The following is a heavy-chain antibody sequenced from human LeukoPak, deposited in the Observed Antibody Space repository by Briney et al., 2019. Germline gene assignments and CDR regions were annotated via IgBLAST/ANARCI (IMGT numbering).Heavy chain of an antibody. V-gene: IGHV4-31*03. CDR2: IYYSGST. CDR1: GGSISSGGYY. D-gene: IGHD2-15*01. J-gene: IGHJ3*02. CDR3: ARAYCSGGSCYYAFDI. Sequence: SETLSLTCTVSGGSISSGGYYWSWIRQHPGKGLEWIGYIYYSGSTYYNPSLKSRVTISVDTSKNQFPLKLSSVTAADTAVYYCARAYCSGGSCYYAFDIWGQGTMVTVSS.